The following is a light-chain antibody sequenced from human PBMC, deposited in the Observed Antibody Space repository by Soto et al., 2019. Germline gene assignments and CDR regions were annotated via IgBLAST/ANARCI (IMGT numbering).Light chain of an antibody. V-gene: IGKV3-15*01. Sequence: EIVMTQSPVTLSVSPGERATLSCRASQSVSSKLAWYQQKPGQAPRLLSYGASTRATGIPARLSGSGSGTEFTLSISSLQSEDFAVYYCEQYNNWPQTFGQGTKLEIK. J-gene: IGKJ2*01. CDR2: GAS. CDR3: EQYNNWPQT. CDR1: QSVSSK.